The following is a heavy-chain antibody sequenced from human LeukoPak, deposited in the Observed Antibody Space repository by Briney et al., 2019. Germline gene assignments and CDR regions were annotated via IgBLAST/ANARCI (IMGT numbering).Heavy chain of an antibody. CDR1: GYTFTGYY. CDR2: INPNSGGT. CDR3: ANLPIYCSGGSCYDR. J-gene: IGHJ6*04. D-gene: IGHD2-15*01. V-gene: IGHV1-2*02. Sequence: GASVKVSCKASGYTFTGYYMHWVRQAPGQGLEWMGWINPNSGGTNYAQKFQGRVTMTRDTSISTAYMELSRLRSDDTAVYYCANLPIYCSGGSCYDRWGKGTTVTVSS.